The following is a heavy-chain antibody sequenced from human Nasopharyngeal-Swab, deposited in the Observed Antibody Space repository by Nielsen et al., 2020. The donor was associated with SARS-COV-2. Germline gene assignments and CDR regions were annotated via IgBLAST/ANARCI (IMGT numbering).Heavy chain of an antibody. CDR2: IYYSGST. Sequence: SETLSLTCTVSGGSISSSSYYWGWIRQPPGKGLEWIGSIYYSGSTYYNPSLKSRVTISVDTSKNQFSLKLSSVTAADTAVYYCASQPYSSSWYGGDAFDIWGQGTMVTVSS. D-gene: IGHD6-13*01. CDR3: ASQPYSSSWYGGDAFDI. CDR1: GGSISSSSYY. V-gene: IGHV4-39*01. J-gene: IGHJ3*02.